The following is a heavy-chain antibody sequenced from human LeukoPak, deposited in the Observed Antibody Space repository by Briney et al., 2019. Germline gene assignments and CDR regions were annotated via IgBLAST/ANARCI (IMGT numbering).Heavy chain of an antibody. V-gene: IGHV1-2*02. J-gene: IGHJ4*02. CDR3: ARSGVDTRWYADY. CDR2: INPNSGGT. CDR1: GYTFTGYY. Sequence: ASVKVSCKASGYTFTGYYMHWVRQAPGQGLEWMGWINPNSGGTNYAQKFQGRVTMTRDTSISTAYMELSRLRSDDTAVYYCARSGVDTRWYADYWGQGTLVTVS. D-gene: IGHD5-18*01.